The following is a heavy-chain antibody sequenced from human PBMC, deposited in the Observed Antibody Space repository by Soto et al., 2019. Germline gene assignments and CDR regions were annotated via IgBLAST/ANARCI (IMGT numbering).Heavy chain of an antibody. D-gene: IGHD3-10*01. Sequence: GGSLRLSCAASGFTFSRAWMSWVRQAPGKGLEWVANINQDGSETYYGDSAKGRFTISRDNAKNSLYLQMNGLRAEDTAVYYCAGQGLLWFGESWFDPWGQGTLVTVSS. J-gene: IGHJ5*02. V-gene: IGHV3-7*01. CDR2: INQDGSET. CDR3: AGQGLLWFGESWFDP. CDR1: GFTFSRAW.